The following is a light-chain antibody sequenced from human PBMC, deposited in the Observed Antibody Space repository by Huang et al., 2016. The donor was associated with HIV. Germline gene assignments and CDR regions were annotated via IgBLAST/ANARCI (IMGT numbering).Light chain of an antibody. CDR2: ATS. CDR1: RDISTF. V-gene: IGKV1-27*01. CDR3: QKYDSAPRT. J-gene: IGKJ1*01. Sequence: IEMTHSPPSLSASIGDRVTLTCRASRDISTFLAWFHQKPGKPPKLLIYATSILHSGVPSRFSGSGSGTDFTLTISSLQSEDVGYYYCQKYDSAPRTFGQGTKVDLK.